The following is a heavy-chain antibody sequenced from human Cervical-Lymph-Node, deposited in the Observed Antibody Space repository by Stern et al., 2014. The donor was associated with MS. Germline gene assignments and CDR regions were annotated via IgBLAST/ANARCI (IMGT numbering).Heavy chain of an antibody. CDR2: ISAYNGNT. CDR3: ARGGEHVRFDP. J-gene: IGHJ5*02. CDR1: GYTFTSYG. V-gene: IGHV1-18*01. D-gene: IGHD3-16*01. Sequence: QMQLVQSGAEVKKPGASVKVSCKASGYTFTSYGISWVRQAPGQGLEWMGWISAYNGNTNSTQKFQGRVTMTTDIYTNTAYMELRSLRSDDTAVYYCARGGEHVRFDPWGQGTLVTVSS.